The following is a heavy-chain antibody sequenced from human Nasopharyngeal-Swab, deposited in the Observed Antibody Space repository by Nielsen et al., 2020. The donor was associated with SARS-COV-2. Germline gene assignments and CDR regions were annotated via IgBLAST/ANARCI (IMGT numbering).Heavy chain of an antibody. Sequence: ARQAPGQGLEWMGWISAYNGNTNYAQKLQGRVTMTTDTSTSTAYMELRSLRSDDTAVYYCARDLRYSYGTEPFDYWGQGTLVTVSS. V-gene: IGHV1-18*01. J-gene: IGHJ4*02. D-gene: IGHD5-18*01. CDR2: ISAYNGNT. CDR3: ARDLRYSYGTEPFDY.